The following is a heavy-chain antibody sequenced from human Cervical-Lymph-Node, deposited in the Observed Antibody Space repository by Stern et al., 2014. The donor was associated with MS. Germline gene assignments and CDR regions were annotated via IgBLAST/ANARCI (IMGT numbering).Heavy chain of an antibody. D-gene: IGHD5-24*01. J-gene: IGHJ4*02. V-gene: IGHV1-18*01. Sequence: QMQLVQSGAEVRKPGASVKVSCKASGYTFTSYGIAWVRQAPGQGLEWMGWFNTYNGNTDYTQSLQGRLTLSTDTGTNTAFMELRCLRSDDTAMYYCARDGPIEMATADQKDYWGQGTLVTVSS. CDR3: ARDGPIEMATADQKDY. CDR1: GYTFTSYG. CDR2: FNTYNGNT.